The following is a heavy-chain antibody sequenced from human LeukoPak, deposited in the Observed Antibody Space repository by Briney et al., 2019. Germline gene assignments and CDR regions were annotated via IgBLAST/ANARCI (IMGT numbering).Heavy chain of an antibody. CDR1: GFTFSSYS. Sequence: GGSLRLSCAASGFTFSSYSMNWVRQAPGKGLEWVSSISSSSSYIYYADSVKGRFTISRDNANNSLYLQMNSLRAEDTAVYYCARDEYSSSSGFDYWGQGTLVTVSS. CDR3: ARDEYSSSSGFDY. D-gene: IGHD6-6*01. V-gene: IGHV3-21*01. CDR2: ISSSSSYI. J-gene: IGHJ4*02.